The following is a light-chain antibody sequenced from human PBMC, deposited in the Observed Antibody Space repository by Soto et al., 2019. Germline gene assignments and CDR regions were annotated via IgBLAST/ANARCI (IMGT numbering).Light chain of an antibody. J-gene: IGKJ1*01. Sequence: DIVMTQSPDSLAVSPGERATINCKSSQRVLHSSDNHNYLAWYQQKAGQTPRLLIYGASTRESGVPARFRGTGSGTHFTLTISSLQAEDVAMYYCQQYYKTPTFGRGTKVDIK. CDR1: QRVLHSSDNHNY. CDR3: QQYYKTPT. V-gene: IGKV4-1*01. CDR2: GAS.